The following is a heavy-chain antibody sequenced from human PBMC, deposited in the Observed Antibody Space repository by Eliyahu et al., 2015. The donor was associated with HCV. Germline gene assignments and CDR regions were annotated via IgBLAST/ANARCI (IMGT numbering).Heavy chain of an antibody. J-gene: IGHJ4*02. D-gene: IGHD3-16*01. V-gene: IGHV4-30-4*08. CDR3: ARMSASLGVLPTLFDS. CDR1: GGSLSSRSYX. Sequence: QVQLQESGPGLVKPSQTLSLTCTVXGGSLSSRSYXWSWIRXPPGKGLEWIGFIYYSGTTHYNPSLKSRVTISLGVSKNQFSLRLTSVTAADTALYYCARMSASLGVLPTLFDSWGPGTQVTVSS. CDR2: IYYSGTT.